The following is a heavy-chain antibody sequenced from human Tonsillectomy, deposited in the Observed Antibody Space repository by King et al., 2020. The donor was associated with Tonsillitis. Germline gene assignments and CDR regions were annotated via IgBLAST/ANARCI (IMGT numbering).Heavy chain of an antibody. V-gene: IGHV3-15*01. CDR2: IKSKIDGETT. J-gene: IGHJ5*02. CDR1: GFTFSYAW. D-gene: IGHD4-23*01. Sequence: VQLVESGGGLVKPGGSLRLSCAASGFTFSYAWMSWVRQAPGKGLEWVGRIKSKIDGETTDYAAPVKGRVTFSRDDSKNTFYLQMNSLKTEDTAVYYCTTDWNSAGWYGGAWFETWGQGALVTVSS. CDR3: TTDWNSAGWYGGAWFET.